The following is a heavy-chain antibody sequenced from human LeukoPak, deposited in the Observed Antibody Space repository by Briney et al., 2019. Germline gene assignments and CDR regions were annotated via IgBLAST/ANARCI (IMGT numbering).Heavy chain of an antibody. D-gene: IGHD2-2*01. J-gene: IGHJ6*03. V-gene: IGHV4-30-2*01. Sequence: PSQTLSLTCTVSGGSISSGSYYWSWIRQPPGKGLEWIGYIYHSGSTYYNPSLKSRVTISVDRSKNQFSLKLSSVTAADTAVYYCARGVVPAASSYYYYYMDVWGKGTTVTVSS. CDR2: IYHSGST. CDR1: GGSISSGSYY. CDR3: ARGVVPAASSYYYYYMDV.